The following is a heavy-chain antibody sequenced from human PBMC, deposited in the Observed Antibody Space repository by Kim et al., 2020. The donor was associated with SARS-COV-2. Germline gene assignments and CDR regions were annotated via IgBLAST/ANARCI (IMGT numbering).Heavy chain of an antibody. CDR3: ARGGLTGYT. Sequence: GSTNTTPSLKRRVTIPVDTSKNQFSLKLSSVTAADTAVYYCARGGLTGYTWGQGTLVTVSS. J-gene: IGHJ5*02. V-gene: IGHV4-34*01. CDR2: GST. D-gene: IGHD3-9*01.